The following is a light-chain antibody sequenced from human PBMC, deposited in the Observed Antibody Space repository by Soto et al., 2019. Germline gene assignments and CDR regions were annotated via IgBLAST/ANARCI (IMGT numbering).Light chain of an antibody. J-gene: IGKJ1*01. V-gene: IGKV1-39*01. CDR2: AAS. CDR1: QSISNW. Sequence: DIQMTQSPSTLSASVGDRVSITCRASQSISNWLAWYQQKPGKAPKLLIFAASSLQSGVPSRFSGSRSGPDFTLTISSLQPEDFATYYCQQSYSSPPTFGQGTKVDIK. CDR3: QQSYSSPPT.